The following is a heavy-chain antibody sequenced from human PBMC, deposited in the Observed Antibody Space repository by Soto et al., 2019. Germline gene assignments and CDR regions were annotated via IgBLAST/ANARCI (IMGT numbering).Heavy chain of an antibody. V-gene: IGHV4-34*01. CDR2: INYSGRT. CDR3: ARTGHLFDY. J-gene: IGHJ4*02. Sequence: PSETLSLTCAFHGGSFSDYYWSLIRQPPGKGLEWIGEINYSGRTNYNPSLKSRVTISVDTSKNQFPLTLSSMTAADTAVYYCARTGHLFDYWGQGISVTVSS. CDR1: GGSFSDYY.